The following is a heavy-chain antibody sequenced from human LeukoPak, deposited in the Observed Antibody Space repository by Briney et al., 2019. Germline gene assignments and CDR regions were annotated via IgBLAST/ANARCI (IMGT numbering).Heavy chain of an antibody. V-gene: IGHV1-8*01. CDR3: ARGHYDSSGYYYVFSYYYYMDV. D-gene: IGHD3-22*01. CDR1: GYTFTSYD. Sequence: ASVKVSCKASGYTFTSYDINWVRQATGQGLEWVGWMNPNSGNTGYAQKFQGRVTMTRNTSISTAYMELSSLRSEDTAVYYCARGHYDSSGYYYVFSYYYYMDVWGKGTTVTVSS. J-gene: IGHJ6*03. CDR2: MNPNSGNT.